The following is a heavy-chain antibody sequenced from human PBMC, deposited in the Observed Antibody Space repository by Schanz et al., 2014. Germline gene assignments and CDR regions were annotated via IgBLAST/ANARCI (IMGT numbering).Heavy chain of an antibody. CDR2: ISWNSGTA. Sequence: EVQLVESGGGLVQPGRSLRLSCVASGFTFDDYAMHWVRQAPGKGLEYVSGISWNSGTAVYADSVKGRFIISRDSSKNTLFLQMNSLRAEDTAVYFCARDGGRDGYNLAFDVWGQGTLVTVSS. V-gene: IGHV3-9*01. CDR3: ARDGGRDGYNLAFDV. D-gene: IGHD5-12*01. J-gene: IGHJ3*01. CDR1: GFTFDDYA.